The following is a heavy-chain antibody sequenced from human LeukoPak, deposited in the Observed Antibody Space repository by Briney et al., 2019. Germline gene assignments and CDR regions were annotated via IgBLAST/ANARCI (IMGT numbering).Heavy chain of an antibody. D-gene: IGHD3-10*01. J-gene: IGHJ6*02. CDR1: GYTFTSYD. V-gene: IGHV1-8*01. Sequence: ASVKVPCKASGYTFTSYDINWVRQATGQGLEWMGWMNPNSGNTGYAQKFQGRVTMTRNTSISTAYMELSSLRSEDTAVYYCARGRHYYGSGQNYYYYGMDVWGQGTTVTVSS. CDR2: MNPNSGNT. CDR3: ARGRHYYGSGQNYYYYGMDV.